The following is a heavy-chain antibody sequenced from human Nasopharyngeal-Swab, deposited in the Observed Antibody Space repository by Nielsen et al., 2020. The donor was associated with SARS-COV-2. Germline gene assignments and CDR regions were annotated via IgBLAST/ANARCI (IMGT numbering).Heavy chain of an antibody. CDR2: ISSSGSTI. Sequence: GGSLRLSCAASGFSFSEYYMSWIRQAPGKGLEWVSYISSSGSTIYYADSVKGRFTISRDNAKNSLYLQMNSLRAEDTAVYYCASLLWFGELPSDYYYHGMDVWGQGTTVTVSS. D-gene: IGHD3-10*01. CDR1: GFSFSEYY. J-gene: IGHJ6*02. V-gene: IGHV3-11*04. CDR3: ASLLWFGELPSDYYYHGMDV.